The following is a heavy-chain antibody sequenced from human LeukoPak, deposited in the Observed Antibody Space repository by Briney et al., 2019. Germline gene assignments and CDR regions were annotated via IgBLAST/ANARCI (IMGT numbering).Heavy chain of an antibody. J-gene: IGHJ6*02. V-gene: IGHV1-18*01. CDR3: ARDFYSSSWYGGDYYYGMDV. D-gene: IGHD6-13*01. Sequence: ASVKVSCKASGYTFTSYGISWVRQAPGHGLEWMGWISAYNGNTNYAQKLQGRVTMTTDTSTSTAYMELRSLRSDDTAVYYCARDFYSSSWYGGDYYYGMDVWGQGTTVTVSS. CDR2: ISAYNGNT. CDR1: GYTFTSYG.